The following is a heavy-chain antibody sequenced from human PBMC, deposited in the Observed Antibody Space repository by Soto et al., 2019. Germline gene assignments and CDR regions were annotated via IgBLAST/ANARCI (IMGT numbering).Heavy chain of an antibody. D-gene: IGHD6-13*01. CDR2: MNPINGAT. CDR3: GRGPSPRAPAGGTPYYYSMDV. V-gene: IGHV1-8*02. CDR1: GDDFPAYD. J-gene: IGHJ6*03. Sequence: ASVKVSCTASGDDFPAYDINWVRQASGQGLEWMGWMNPINGATGTARRFQGRVSLSRNTATGTAYLELTSLRSDDTAVYYCGRGPSPRAPAGGTPYYYSMDVWGQGTTVPVPS.